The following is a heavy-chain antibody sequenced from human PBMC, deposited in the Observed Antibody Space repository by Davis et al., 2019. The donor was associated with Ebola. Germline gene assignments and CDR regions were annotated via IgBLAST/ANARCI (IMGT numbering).Heavy chain of an antibody. Sequence: PGGSLRLSCKGSGYSFTSYWIGWVRQMPGKGLEWMGIIYPGDSDTRYSPSFQGQVIISVDRSINTAYLQWRSLRASDTAIYYCARQESLYGWSDYWGQGTLVTVSS. CDR2: IYPGDSDT. J-gene: IGHJ4*02. D-gene: IGHD2-8*01. CDR3: ARQESLYGWSDY. V-gene: IGHV5-51*01. CDR1: GYSFTSYW.